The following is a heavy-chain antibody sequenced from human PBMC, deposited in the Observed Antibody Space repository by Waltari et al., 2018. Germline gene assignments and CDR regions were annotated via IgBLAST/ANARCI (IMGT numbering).Heavy chain of an antibody. Sequence: QVQLVESGGGGVQPGRSMRLSCAASGFTCSSYGMHWVRQGPGKGLEWVAVIWYDVRNKYYADSVKGRFTISRDNSKNTLYLQMNSLRSEDTAVYYCAKDFMDRVDAFDIWGQGTMVTVSS. CDR1: GFTCSSYG. D-gene: IGHD3-10*01. CDR3: AKDFMDRVDAFDI. V-gene: IGHV3-33*06. CDR2: IWYDVRNK. J-gene: IGHJ3*02.